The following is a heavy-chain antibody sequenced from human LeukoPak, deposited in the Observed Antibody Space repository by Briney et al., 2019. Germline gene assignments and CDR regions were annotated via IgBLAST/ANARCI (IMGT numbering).Heavy chain of an antibody. CDR1: GFTLSSFS. CDR2: ISYDGSNK. J-gene: IGHJ4*02. Sequence: GGSPRLSCAASGFTLSSFSMHWVRQAPGQGLEWVAVISYDGSNKYYADSVKGRFTISRDNSKNTLYLQMNSLRAEDTAVYYCAKGQPYDYWGQGTLVTVSS. CDR3: AKGQPYDY. D-gene: IGHD2-2*01. V-gene: IGHV3-30-3*01.